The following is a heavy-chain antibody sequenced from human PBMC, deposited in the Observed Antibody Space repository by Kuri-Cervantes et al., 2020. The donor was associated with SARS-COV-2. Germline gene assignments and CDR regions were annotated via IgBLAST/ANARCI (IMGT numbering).Heavy chain of an antibody. V-gene: IGHV4-59*04. Sequence: GSLRLSCTVSGGSISSYYWSWIRQPPGKGLEWIGYIYYSGSTYYNPSLKSRVTISVDTSKNQFSLKLSSVTAADTAVYYCAGQLGPQYFDYWGQGTLVTVSS. CDR3: AGQLGPQYFDY. CDR1: GGSISSYY. J-gene: IGHJ4*02. CDR2: IYYSGST. D-gene: IGHD6-6*01.